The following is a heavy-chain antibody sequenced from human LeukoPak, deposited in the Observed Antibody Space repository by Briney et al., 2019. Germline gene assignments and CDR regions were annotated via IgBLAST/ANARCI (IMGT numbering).Heavy chain of an antibody. V-gene: IGHV3-33*01. CDR1: GFTFSSYS. J-gene: IGHJ4*02. D-gene: IGHD6-6*01. CDR3: ARGTRRILYSSSPGDY. Sequence: GGSLRLSCAASGFTFSSYSMHWVRQAPGKGLEWVAVIWYDGSNKYYADSVKGRFTISRDNSKNTLYLQMNSLRAEDTAVYYCARGTRRILYSSSPGDYWGQGTLVTVSP. CDR2: IWYDGSNK.